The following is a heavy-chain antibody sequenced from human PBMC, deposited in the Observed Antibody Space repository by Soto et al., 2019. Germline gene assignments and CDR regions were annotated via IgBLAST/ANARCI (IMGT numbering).Heavy chain of an antibody. CDR2: ISYSGMT. V-gene: IGHV4-39*01. D-gene: IGHD1-20*01. J-gene: IGHJ4*02. CDR3: ATHSYLLDNSGYNDV. Sequence: PSETLSLTCTVSGGSMRRSSYYWGWIRQTPGTGLEWIASISYSGMTYYRHSLKGRVAISLDRSQNQFSLRLHSMTAADTALYYCATHSYLLDNSGYNDVWGQGLQVTVSA. CDR1: GGSMRRSSYY.